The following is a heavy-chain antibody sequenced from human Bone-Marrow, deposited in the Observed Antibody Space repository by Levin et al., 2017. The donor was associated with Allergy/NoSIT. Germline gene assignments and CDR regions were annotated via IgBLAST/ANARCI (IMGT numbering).Heavy chain of an antibody. V-gene: IGHV4-61*08. D-gene: IGHD3-10*01. CDR1: GGSVSSGGYY. J-gene: IGHJ5*02. CDR2: IYGNGNT. Sequence: PSQTLSLTCTVSGGSVSSGGYYWNWLRQSPGKTLEWIGHIYGNGNTRYNPSLKNPVSISLDTSKNQFSLRLDSVTAADTAAYYCARVSPGSTGSSGRWFGPWGQGTFIIVSS. CDR3: ARVSPGSTGSSGRWFGP.